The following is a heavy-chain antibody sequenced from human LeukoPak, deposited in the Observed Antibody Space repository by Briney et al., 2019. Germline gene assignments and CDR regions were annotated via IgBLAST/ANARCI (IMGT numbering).Heavy chain of an antibody. CDR2: ISDSGGRT. D-gene: IGHD3-22*01. V-gene: IGHV3-23*01. J-gene: IGHJ4*02. CDR3: AKRGVVIRVILVGFHKEAYYFDS. CDR1: GITLSNYG. Sequence: GGSLRLSCAVSGITLSNYGMSWVRQAPGKGLEWVAGISDSGGRTNYADSVKGRFTISRDNPKNTLYLQMSSLRAVDTAVYFCAKRGVVIRVILVGFHKEAYYFDSWGQGALVTVSS.